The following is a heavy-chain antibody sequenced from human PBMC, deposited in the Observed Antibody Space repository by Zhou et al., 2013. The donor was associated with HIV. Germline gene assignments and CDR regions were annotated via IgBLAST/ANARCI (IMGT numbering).Heavy chain of an antibody. CDR1: GYTFTSYG. J-gene: IGHJ4*02. Sequence: QVQLVQSGAEVKKPGASVKVSCKASGYTFTSYGISWVRQAPGQGLEWMGWISVYNGQTNYAQNLEGRVTMAADTSTTTVYMELRSLRSDDTAIYYCARVVRNCDGDCYPMLYWGQGTLVTVSS. CDR2: ISVYNGQT. V-gene: IGHV1-18*01. D-gene: IGHD2-21*02. CDR3: ARVVRNCDGDCYPMLY.